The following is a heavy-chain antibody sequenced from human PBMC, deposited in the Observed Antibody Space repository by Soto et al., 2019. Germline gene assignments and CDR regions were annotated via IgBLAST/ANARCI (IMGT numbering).Heavy chain of an antibody. CDR3: ARGPFCGNDCYFDV. CDR1: GGSISVFY. Sequence: SETLSLTCTVAGGSISVFYWSWVRQPAGKGLEWIGRIYSSGATKYNPSLRNRVTMSVDTSTDQYSLNLASMTAADTAVYFCARGPFCGNDCYFDVWGQGTQVTVS. D-gene: IGHD2-21*02. CDR2: IYSSGAT. J-gene: IGHJ4*02. V-gene: IGHV4-4*07.